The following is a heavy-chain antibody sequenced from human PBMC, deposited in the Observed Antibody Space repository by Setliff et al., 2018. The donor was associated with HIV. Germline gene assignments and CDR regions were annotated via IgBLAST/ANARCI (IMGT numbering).Heavy chain of an antibody. J-gene: IGHJ4*02. Sequence: TLSLTCNVSGSSFSSGIYYWTWIRQQPGKGLEWIGYISYSGSTHYNPSLKSRLTMSIDTSKSHFSLNLNSVTAADTAVYYCARGATSITFDYWSQGTLVTVSS. CDR1: GSSFSSGIYY. CDR3: ARGATSITFDY. CDR2: ISYSGST. V-gene: IGHV4-31*03.